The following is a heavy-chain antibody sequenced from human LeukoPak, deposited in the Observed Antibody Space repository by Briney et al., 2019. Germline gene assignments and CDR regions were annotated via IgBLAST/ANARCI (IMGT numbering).Heavy chain of an antibody. D-gene: IGHD3-22*01. CDR3: ARNYYDSSGYYYGDAFDI. J-gene: IGHJ3*02. CDR1: GFTFSSYA. V-gene: IGHV3-64*01. Sequence: PGGSLRLSCAASGFTFSSYAMHWVRQAPGKGLEYVSAISSNGGSTYYANSVKGRFTISRDNSKNTLYLQMGSLRAEDMAVYYCARNYYDSSGYYYGDAFDIWGQGTMVTVSS. CDR2: ISSNGGST.